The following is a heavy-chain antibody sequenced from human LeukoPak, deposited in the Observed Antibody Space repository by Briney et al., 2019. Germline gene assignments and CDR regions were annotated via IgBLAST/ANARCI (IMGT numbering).Heavy chain of an antibody. J-gene: IGHJ6*03. D-gene: IGHD6-13*01. CDR1: GFTFTTYW. Sequence: PGGSLRLSCTASGFTFTTYWMSWVRHPPGKGLEWVANIKQDGTEKYYVDSVKGRFTISRDNAKNSLYLQMNSLRAEDTAVYYCAKDWQQLVPYYYYMDVWGKGTTVTISS. CDR3: AKDWQQLVPYYYYMDV. CDR2: IKQDGTEK. V-gene: IGHV3-7*01.